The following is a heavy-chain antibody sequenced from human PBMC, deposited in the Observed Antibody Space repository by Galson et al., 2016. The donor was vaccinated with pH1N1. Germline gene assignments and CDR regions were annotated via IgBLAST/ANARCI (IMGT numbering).Heavy chain of an antibody. D-gene: IGHD6-25*01. CDR1: GLPSNDHA. V-gene: IGHV3-9*02. CDR2: IYWSDSRT. CDR3: GKDILPGGLDY. J-gene: IGHJ4*02. Sequence: YLRLSCAASGLPSNDHAMHCVRRLPGKGLEWVSGIYWSDSRTGYADSVKGRFTISRDSAKNSLYLQMNSLRVDDTALYYCGKDILPGGLDYWSQGTQVTVSS.